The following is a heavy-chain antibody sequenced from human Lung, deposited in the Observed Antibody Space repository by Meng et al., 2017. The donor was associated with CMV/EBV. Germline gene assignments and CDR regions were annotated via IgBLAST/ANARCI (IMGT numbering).Heavy chain of an antibody. Sequence: GSLRLXXTVSGGSISSYYWSWIRQPPGKGLEWIGYIYYSGSTNYNPSLKSRVTISVDTSKNQFSLKLSSVTAADTAVYYCARDCSSTSCLDAFDIWGQGTXVTVSS. J-gene: IGHJ3*02. CDR3: ARDCSSTSCLDAFDI. V-gene: IGHV4-59*01. CDR2: IYYSGST. D-gene: IGHD2-2*01. CDR1: GGSISSYY.